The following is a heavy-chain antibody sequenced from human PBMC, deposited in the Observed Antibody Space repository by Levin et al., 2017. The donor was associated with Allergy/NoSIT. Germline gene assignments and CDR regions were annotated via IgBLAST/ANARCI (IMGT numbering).Heavy chain of an antibody. J-gene: IGHJ4*02. CDR3: AREHSGSYYNFDY. CDR2: IWYDGSNK. Sequence: GGSLRLSCAASGFTFSSYGMHWVRQAPGKGLEWVAVIWYDGSNKYYADSVKGRFTISRDNSKNTLYLQMNSLRAEDTAVYYCAREHSGSYYNFDYWGQGTLVTVSS. D-gene: IGHD1-26*01. CDR1: GFTFSSYG. V-gene: IGHV3-33*01.